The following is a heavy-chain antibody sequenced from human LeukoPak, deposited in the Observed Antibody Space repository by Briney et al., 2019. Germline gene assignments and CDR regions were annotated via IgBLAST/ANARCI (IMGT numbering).Heavy chain of an antibody. V-gene: IGHV3-30*02. J-gene: IGHJ4*02. CDR1: GFTFSSYG. Sequence: PGGSLRLSCAASGFTFSSYGMHWVRQAPGKGLKWVAFIRYDGSNKYYADSVKGRFTISRDNSKNTLYLQMNSLRAEDTAVYYCAKVAIFGVVIGHDYFDYWGQGTLVTVSS. CDR3: AKVAIFGVVIGHDYFDY. D-gene: IGHD3-3*01. CDR2: IRYDGSNK.